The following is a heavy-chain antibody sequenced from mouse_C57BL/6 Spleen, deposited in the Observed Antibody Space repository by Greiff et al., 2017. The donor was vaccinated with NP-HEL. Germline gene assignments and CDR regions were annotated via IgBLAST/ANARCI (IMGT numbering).Heavy chain of an antibody. J-gene: IGHJ1*03. CDR1: GYSFTDYN. CDR2: INPNYGTT. V-gene: IGHV1-39*01. Sequence: LQESGPELVKPGASVKISCKASGYSFTDYNMHWVKQSTGQGLEWIGVINPNYGTTSYNQKFKGKATLTVDQSSSTAYMQLNSLTSEDSAVYYCARKSYGNYWDFDVWGTGTTVTVSS. D-gene: IGHD2-1*01. CDR3: ARKSYGNYWDFDV.